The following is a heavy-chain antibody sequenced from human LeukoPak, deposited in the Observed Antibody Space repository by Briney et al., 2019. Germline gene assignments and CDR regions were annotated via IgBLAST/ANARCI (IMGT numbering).Heavy chain of an antibody. D-gene: IGHD5-18*01. CDR1: GGTFSSYE. CDR3: ASSTRGVHEYSYGGYFDY. Sequence: GASVKVSCKTSGGTFSSYEISWVRQAPGQGLEWMGGIIPIFATANYAQKFQGRVTITTDESTSTAYMELSSLRSEDTAVYYCASSTRGVHEYSYGGYFDYWGQGTLVTVSS. V-gene: IGHV1-69*05. J-gene: IGHJ4*02. CDR2: IIPIFATA.